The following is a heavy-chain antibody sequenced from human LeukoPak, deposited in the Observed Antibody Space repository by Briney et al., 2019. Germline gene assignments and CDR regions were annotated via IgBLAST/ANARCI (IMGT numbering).Heavy chain of an antibody. CDR1: GGSISSGGYY. J-gene: IGHJ4*02. Sequence: SQTLSLTCTVSGGSISSGGYYWSWIRQHPGKGLEWIGYIYYGGSTYYNPSLKSRVTISVDTSKNQFSLKLSSVTAADTAVYYCASVLLVGANYYFDYWGQGTLVTVSS. CDR3: ASVLLVGANYYFDY. D-gene: IGHD1-26*01. CDR2: IYYGGST. V-gene: IGHV4-31*03.